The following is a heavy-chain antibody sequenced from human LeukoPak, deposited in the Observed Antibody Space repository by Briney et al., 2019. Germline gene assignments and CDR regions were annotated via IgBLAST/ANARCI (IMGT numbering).Heavy chain of an antibody. Sequence: ASVKVSCKASGYTFTSHGISWVRQAPGQGLEWMGWISAYNGNTNYAQKLQGRVTMTTDTSTSTAYMELRSLRSDDTAVYYCGRTNYNYGSGSPPLQHWGQGTLVTVSS. D-gene: IGHD3-10*01. J-gene: IGHJ1*01. CDR1: GYTFTSHG. V-gene: IGHV1-18*01. CDR3: GRTNYNYGSGSPPLQH. CDR2: ISAYNGNT.